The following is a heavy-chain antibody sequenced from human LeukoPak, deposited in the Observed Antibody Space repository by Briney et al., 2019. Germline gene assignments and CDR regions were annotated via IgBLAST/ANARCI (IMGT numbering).Heavy chain of an antibody. CDR2: ISYDGSKK. CDR1: GFTFSSYA. Sequence: GGSLRLSCAASGFTFSSYAMHWVRQAPGKGLEWVAVISYDGSKKYYADSVKGRFTISRDNSKNTLYLQMNSLRAEDTAVYYCARGGESSGYLEDWFDPWGQGTLVTVSS. D-gene: IGHD3-22*01. V-gene: IGHV3-30-3*01. CDR3: ARGGESSGYLEDWFDP. J-gene: IGHJ5*02.